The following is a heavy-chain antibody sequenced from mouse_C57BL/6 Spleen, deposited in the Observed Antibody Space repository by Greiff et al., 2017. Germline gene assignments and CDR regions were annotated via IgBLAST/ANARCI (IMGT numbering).Heavy chain of an antibody. Sequence: VQLQQPGAELVKPGASVKMSCKASGYTFTSYWITWVKQRPGQGLEWIGDIYPGSGSTNYNEKFKSKATLTVDTSSSTAYMQLSSLTSEDSAVYYCARGENYFQAMDYWGQGTSVTVSS. J-gene: IGHJ4*01. CDR3: ARGENYFQAMDY. CDR2: IYPGSGST. D-gene: IGHD2-1*01. V-gene: IGHV1-55*01. CDR1: GYTFTSYW.